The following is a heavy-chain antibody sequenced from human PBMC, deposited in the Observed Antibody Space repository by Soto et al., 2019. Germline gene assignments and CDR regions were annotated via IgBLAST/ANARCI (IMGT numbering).Heavy chain of an antibody. J-gene: IGHJ4*02. D-gene: IGHD1-1*01. CDR1: GYTFTSYG. Sequence: GASVKVSCKASGYTFTSYGISWVRQAPGQGLEWMVRISADNGNTIYAQKFQDRVTMTTDTSTSTAYMELRSLRDDDTAMYYCARTGDNYYYFDFWGQGTPVTVSS. V-gene: IGHV1-18*01. CDR3: ARTGDNYYYFDF. CDR2: ISADNGNT.